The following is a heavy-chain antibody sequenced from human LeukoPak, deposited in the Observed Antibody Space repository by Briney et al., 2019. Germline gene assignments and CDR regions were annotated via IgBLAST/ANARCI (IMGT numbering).Heavy chain of an antibody. D-gene: IGHD3-22*01. Sequence: SETLSLTCTVSGGSISSSSYYWGWIRQPPGKGLEWIGSIYYSGSTYYNPSLKSRVTIFVDTSKSHFSLKLSSVTAADTAVYYCARRNFYDSSGYFHRWGQGTLVTVSS. V-gene: IGHV4-39*02. CDR1: GGSISSSSYY. J-gene: IGHJ4*02. CDR3: ARRNFYDSSGYFHR. CDR2: IYYSGST.